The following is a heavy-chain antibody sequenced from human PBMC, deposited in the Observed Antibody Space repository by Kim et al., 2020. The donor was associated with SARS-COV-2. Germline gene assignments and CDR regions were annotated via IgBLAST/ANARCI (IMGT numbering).Heavy chain of an antibody. CDR1: GFTFSSYA. J-gene: IGHJ6*02. V-gene: IGHV3-23*01. Sequence: GGSLRLSCAASGFTFSSYAMTWVRQVPGKGLEWVSNISKSGTTTFSPDYVKGRFTISRDNSKNTLYLQMSSLRAEDTAAYYCAKDLYGSTTGDYGMDVWGRETRDTV. CDR2: ISKSGTTT. CDR3: AKDLYGSTTGDYGMDV. D-gene: IGHD3-10*01.